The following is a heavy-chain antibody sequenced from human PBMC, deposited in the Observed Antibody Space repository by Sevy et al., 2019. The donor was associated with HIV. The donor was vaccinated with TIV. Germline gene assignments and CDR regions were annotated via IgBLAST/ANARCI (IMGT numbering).Heavy chain of an antibody. V-gene: IGHV3-15*01. CDR2: IQSKTDGGTT. D-gene: IGHD3-9*01. CDR1: GFTFSSAW. Sequence: GGSLRLSCAASGFTFSSAWMSWVRQAPGKGLEWVGRIQSKTDGGTTDYAASVKGRFTISRVDSVNTLYLQMKSLTTDDTAVYYCTTDTSTGYFDWLLDFDYWGQGTLVTVSS. J-gene: IGHJ4*02. CDR3: TTDTSTGYFDWLLDFDY.